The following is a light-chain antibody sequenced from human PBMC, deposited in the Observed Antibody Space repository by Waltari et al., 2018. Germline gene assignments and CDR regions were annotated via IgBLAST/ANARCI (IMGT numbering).Light chain of an antibody. J-gene: IGLJ2*01. V-gene: IGLV1-40*01. Sequence: QSVLTQPPSVSGAPGQRVTLSCTRSGSTIGAYAVPWYQPRPGKAPTLLIYGVNNRPSGVPDRFFGSKSGTSASLAITSLRAEDEGVYYCQSYDTSLSVVFGGGTKLTVL. CDR3: QSYDTSLSVV. CDR2: GVN. CDR1: GSTIGAYA.